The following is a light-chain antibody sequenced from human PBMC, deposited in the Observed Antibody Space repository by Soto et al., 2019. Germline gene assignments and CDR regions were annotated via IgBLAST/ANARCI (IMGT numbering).Light chain of an antibody. Sequence: QSVLTQPPSVSGSPGQRVTISCTGSICNIGAGYDVHWYQQLPGTAPKLLIYGNSNRPSGVPDRFSGSKSGTSASLAITGLQAEDEADYYCQSYDSILSVVVFGGGTKLTVL. CDR3: QSYDSILSVVV. J-gene: IGLJ2*01. CDR1: ICNIGAGYD. CDR2: GNS. V-gene: IGLV1-40*01.